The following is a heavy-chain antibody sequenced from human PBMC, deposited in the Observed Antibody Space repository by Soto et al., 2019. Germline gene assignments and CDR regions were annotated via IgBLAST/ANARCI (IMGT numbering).Heavy chain of an antibody. CDR3: ARDDYDSSGRGLDY. D-gene: IGHD3-22*01. CDR1: GLTFSSYA. V-gene: IGHV3-30-3*01. Sequence: GGSLRLSCAASGLTFSSYAMHWVRQAPGKGLEWVAVISYDGSNKYYADSVKGRFTISRDNSKNTLYLQMNSLRAEDTAVHYCARDDYDSSGRGLDYWGQGTLVTGSS. J-gene: IGHJ4*02. CDR2: ISYDGSNK.